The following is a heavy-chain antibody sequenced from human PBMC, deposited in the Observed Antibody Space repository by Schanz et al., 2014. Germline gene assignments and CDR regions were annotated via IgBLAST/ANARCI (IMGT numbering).Heavy chain of an antibody. CDR2: ISASGGDT. CDR1: EFTFSTDA. J-gene: IGHJ3*02. V-gene: IGHV3-23*01. CDR3: AKGRFGELSAFDI. Sequence: EVHLLESGGGLVQPGGSLRLSCAASEFTFSTDAMSWVRQAPGKGLEWLSVISASGGDTYYADSVKGRFTISRDNFKGALYLQMNSLRAEDTAVYYCAKGRFGELSAFDIWGQGTMVTVSS. D-gene: IGHD3-10*01.